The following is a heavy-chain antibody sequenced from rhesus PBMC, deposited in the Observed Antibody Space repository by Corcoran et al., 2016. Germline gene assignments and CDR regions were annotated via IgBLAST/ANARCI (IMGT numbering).Heavy chain of an antibody. D-gene: IGHD2-21*01. CDR1: GFSLSTSGMG. V-gene: IGHV2-1*01. J-gene: IGHJ4*01. CDR3: ARDQYCAGSGCYGFDY. CDR2: IYWVDDK. Sequence: QVTLKESGPALVKPTQTLTLTCTFSGFSLSTSGMGVGWIRQPSRKTLEWLALIYWVDDKRYNTSLKSRLTSSKDTSKNQVVLTMTNMDPVDTATYYCARDQYCAGSGCYGFDYWGQGVLVTVSS.